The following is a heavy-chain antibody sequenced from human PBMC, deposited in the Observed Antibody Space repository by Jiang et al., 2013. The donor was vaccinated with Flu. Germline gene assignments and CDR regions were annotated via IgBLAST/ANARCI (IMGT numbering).Heavy chain of an antibody. D-gene: IGHD3-3*01. CDR2: INHSGST. J-gene: IGHJ5*02. CDR1: GGSFSGYY. CDR3: ARSRGLRWKNWFDP. Sequence: LLKPLETLSLTCAVYGGSFSGYYWSWIRQPPGKGLEWIGEINHSGSTNYNPSLKSRVTISVDTSKNQFSLKLSSVTAADTAVYYCARSRGLRWKNWFDPWGQGTLGHRLL. V-gene: IGHV4-34*01.